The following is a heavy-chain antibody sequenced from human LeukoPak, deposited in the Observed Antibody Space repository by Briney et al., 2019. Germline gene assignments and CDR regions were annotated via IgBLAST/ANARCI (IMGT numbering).Heavy chain of an antibody. D-gene: IGHD2-15*01. CDR3: ARDRCSGGRCYSLSVGHMDV. J-gene: IGHJ6*03. Sequence: GGSLRLSCAASGLTFSSYSMNWVRQAPGKGLERVSYISSNSTTIYYADSVKGRFTISRDNAKNSLYLQMNSLRAEDTALYYCARDRCSGGRCYSLSVGHMDVWGKGTTVTVSS. V-gene: IGHV3-48*01. CDR2: ISSNSTTI. CDR1: GLTFSSYS.